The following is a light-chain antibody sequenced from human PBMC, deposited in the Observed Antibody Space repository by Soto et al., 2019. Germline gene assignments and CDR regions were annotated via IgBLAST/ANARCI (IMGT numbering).Light chain of an antibody. V-gene: IGKV1-39*01. CDR1: QSISVP. Sequence: DIQMTQSPSSLSSSVRDTVTITCRASQSISVPLNWYQQKPGEVPKLLLYAASNLHSGVPSRFSGSGSETDFALTISSLQPEDFATYYCQQSYITPYTFGQGTRLEIK. J-gene: IGKJ2*01. CDR2: AAS. CDR3: QQSYITPYT.